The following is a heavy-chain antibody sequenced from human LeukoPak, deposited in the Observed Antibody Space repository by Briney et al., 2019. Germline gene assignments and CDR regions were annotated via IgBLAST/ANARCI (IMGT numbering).Heavy chain of an antibody. Sequence: GGSLRLSCAASGFTFSSYGMHWVRQAPGRGLEWVAVISYDGSNKYYADSVKGRFTISRDNSKNTLYVQVNSLGTEDTAAYYCAKGSYYDSSGSFYFDYWGQGTLVTVSS. CDR1: GFTFSSYG. D-gene: IGHD3-22*01. CDR3: AKGSYYDSSGSFYFDY. V-gene: IGHV3-30*18. J-gene: IGHJ4*02. CDR2: ISYDGSNK.